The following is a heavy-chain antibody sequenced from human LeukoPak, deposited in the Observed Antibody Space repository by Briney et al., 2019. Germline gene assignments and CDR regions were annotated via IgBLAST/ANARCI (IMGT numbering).Heavy chain of an antibody. J-gene: IGHJ6*03. CDR1: GFTFSSYW. CDR3: ARFSGYCSSTSCYYHYYYMDV. CDR2: IKQDGSEK. V-gene: IGHV3-7*01. D-gene: IGHD2-2*01. Sequence: PGGSLRLSCAASGFTFSSYWMSWVRQAPGKGLEWVANIKQDGSEKYYVDSVKGRFTISRDNAKNSLYLQMDSLRAEDTAVYYCARFSGYCSSTSCYYHYYYMDVRGKGTTVTVSS.